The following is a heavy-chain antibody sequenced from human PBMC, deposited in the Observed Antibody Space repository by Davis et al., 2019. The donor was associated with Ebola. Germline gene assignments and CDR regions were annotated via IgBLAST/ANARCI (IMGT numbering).Heavy chain of an antibody. CDR1: AGTFSSYA. J-gene: IGHJ6*02. Sequence: SVKVSCKASAGTFSSYAISWVRQAPGQGREWMGTIIPIFGTTNYAQKFQGRVTITADKSTTTAYMEVTSLRSEDTAVYYCARDYGSGSSFGPLGYYYGMDVWGQGTTVTVSS. CDR2: IIPIFGTT. D-gene: IGHD3-10*01. V-gene: IGHV1-69*06. CDR3: ARDYGSGSSFGPLGYYYGMDV.